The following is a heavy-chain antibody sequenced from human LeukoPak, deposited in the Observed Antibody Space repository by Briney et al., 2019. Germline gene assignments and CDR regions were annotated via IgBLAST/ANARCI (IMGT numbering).Heavy chain of an antibody. CDR1: GPSVSRYW. CDR3: ATMATISSPPSDD. J-gene: IGHJ4*02. D-gene: IGHD5-24*01. V-gene: IGHV3-74*01. CDR2: INGDGSTT. Sequence: GGSLRLSCVASGPSVSRYWMHWVRQAPGKGLVWVSHINGDGSTTSYADDVKGRFTISRDNAKNRLYLQMNSLRVEDTAVYYCATMATISSPPSDDLGQGTLVTVPS.